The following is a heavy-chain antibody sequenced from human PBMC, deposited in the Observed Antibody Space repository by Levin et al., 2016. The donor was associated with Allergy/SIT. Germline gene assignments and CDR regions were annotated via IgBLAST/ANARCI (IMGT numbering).Heavy chain of an antibody. Sequence: VRQMPGKGLEWVAVISYDGSNKYYADSVKGRFTISRDNSKNSLYLQMNSLRPEDTAAYYCAKVIQHLTHYYFYYAMDVWGQGTTVTVSS. CDR3: AKVIQHLTHYYFYYAMDV. D-gene: IGHD6-13*01. CDR2: ISYDGSNK. J-gene: IGHJ6*02. V-gene: IGHV3-30*18.